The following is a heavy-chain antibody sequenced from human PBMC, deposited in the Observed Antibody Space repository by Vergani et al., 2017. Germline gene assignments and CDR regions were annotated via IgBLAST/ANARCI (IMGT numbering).Heavy chain of an antibody. D-gene: IGHD1-26*01. CDR3: TRDRYSGTFYEYQFDL. J-gene: IGHJ5*02. CDR1: GFTFSNYW. V-gene: IGHV3-74*01. Sequence: EVQLVESGGGLVQPGGSLRLSCAASGFTFSNYWMHWVRQAPGKGLVWVSRIHSDGSTRYADSVKGRFTISRDNAKNTLYLQMNSLRVEDTAVYYCTRDRYSGTFYEYQFDLWVLGTLVTVSS. CDR2: IHSDGST.